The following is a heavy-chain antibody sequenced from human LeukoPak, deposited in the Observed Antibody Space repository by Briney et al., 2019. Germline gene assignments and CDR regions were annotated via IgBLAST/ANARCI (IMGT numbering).Heavy chain of an antibody. V-gene: IGHV1-8*01. Sequence: GASVKVSCKASGYTFTSYDINWVRQATGQGLEWMGWMNPNSGNTGYAQKFQSRVTMTRDTSISTAYMELSSLTSEDTAVYFCARWEVRGVITPWGQGTLVTVSS. CDR3: ARWEVRGVITP. CDR1: GYTFTSYD. CDR2: MNPNSGNT. D-gene: IGHD3-10*01. J-gene: IGHJ4*02.